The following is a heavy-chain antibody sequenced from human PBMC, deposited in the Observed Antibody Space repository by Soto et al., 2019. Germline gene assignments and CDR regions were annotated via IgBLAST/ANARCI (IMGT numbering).Heavy chain of an antibody. Sequence: QVQLVQSGAEVKKPGSSVKVSCKASGGTFSNYAISWVRQAPGQGLEWVGGIIPIFGTANYAQKFQGRVTITADESTSTAYMELSSLRSEDTAVYYCASSIMVYSSSDDTFDIWGQGTMVNVSS. CDR2: IIPIFGTA. CDR3: ASSIMVYSSSDDTFDI. J-gene: IGHJ3*02. D-gene: IGHD6-6*01. V-gene: IGHV1-69*01. CDR1: GGTFSNYA.